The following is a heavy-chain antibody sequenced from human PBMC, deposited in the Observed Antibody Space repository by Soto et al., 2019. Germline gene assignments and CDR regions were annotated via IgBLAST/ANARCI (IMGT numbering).Heavy chain of an antibody. CDR2: INPNSGGT. D-gene: IGHD5-18*01. CDR3: ARDSSGWLQQYYFDY. V-gene: IGHV1-2*02. CDR1: GYTFTGYY. J-gene: IGHJ4*02. Sequence: EASVKVSCKASGYTFTGYYMHWVRQAPGQGLEWMGWINPNSGGTNYAQKFQGRVTMTRDTSISTAYMELSRLRSDDTAVYYCARDSSGWLQQYYFDYWGQGTLVTVSS.